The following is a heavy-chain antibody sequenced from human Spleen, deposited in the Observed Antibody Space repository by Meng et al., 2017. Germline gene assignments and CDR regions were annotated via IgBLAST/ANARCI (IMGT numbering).Heavy chain of an antibody. D-gene: IGHD3-22*01. J-gene: IGHJ4*02. CDR3: ARTSYDETGFYSPSVDF. CDR2: FYYSGTT. V-gene: IGHV4-61*01. CDR1: GASVSSGPSY. Sequence: QVQLQESGPGLVRSSETLSLTCTVPGASVSSGPSYWSWIRQPPGKGLEWIAYFYYSGTTNYNPSLRSRVTVSVDTSKNQFYLKLTSVTAADTAVYYCARTSYDETGFYSPSVDFWGQGALVTVSS.